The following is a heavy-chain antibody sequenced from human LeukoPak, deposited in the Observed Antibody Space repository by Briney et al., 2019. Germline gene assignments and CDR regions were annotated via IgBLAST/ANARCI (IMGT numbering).Heavy chain of an antibody. D-gene: IGHD3-9*01. J-gene: IGHJ3*02. Sequence: SETLSLTCTVSGGSISSYYWTWIRQPPGKGLEWIGFIYNSRNTNYNPSLKSRVTISFDTSKNQFSLKLSYVTAADTAVYYCARRNILTEGEAFDIWGQGTMVTVSS. CDR3: ARRNILTEGEAFDI. CDR2: IYNSRNT. V-gene: IGHV4-59*08. CDR1: GGSISSYY.